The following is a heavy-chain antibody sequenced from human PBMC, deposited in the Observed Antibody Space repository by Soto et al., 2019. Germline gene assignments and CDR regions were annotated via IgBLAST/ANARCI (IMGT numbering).Heavy chain of an antibody. CDR3: ARGGAYIYGPQYD. D-gene: IGHD5-18*01. J-gene: IGHJ4*02. CDR1: GFSFSGYW. V-gene: IGHV3-74*01. Sequence: GGSLRLSCAPSGFSFSGYWIHWVRQAPGKGLVWVPHINGDGSSTNYTDSVKGRFTISRDYAKNTLYLQMNSLRVEDTAVYYCARGGAYIYGPQYDWGQGTLVTVSS. CDR2: INGDGSST.